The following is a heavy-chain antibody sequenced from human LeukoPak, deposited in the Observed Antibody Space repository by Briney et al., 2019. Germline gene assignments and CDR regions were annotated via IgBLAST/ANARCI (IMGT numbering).Heavy chain of an antibody. J-gene: IGHJ4*02. V-gene: IGHV3-30*04. CDR3: ARVLVYCSGGSCYPDEYYFDY. Sequence: GGSLRLSCAASGFTFSSYAMHWVRQAPGKGLEWVAVISYDGSNKYYADSVKGRFTISRDNSKNTLYLQMNSLRAEDTAVYYCARVLVYCSGGSCYPDEYYFDYWGQGTLVTVSS. CDR1: GFTFSSYA. D-gene: IGHD2-15*01. CDR2: ISYDGSNK.